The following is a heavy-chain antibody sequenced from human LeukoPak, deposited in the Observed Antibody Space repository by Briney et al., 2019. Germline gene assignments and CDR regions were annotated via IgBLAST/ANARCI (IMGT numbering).Heavy chain of an antibody. D-gene: IGHD5-18*01. V-gene: IGHV3-23*01. CDR1: GFTFSSYA. CDR3: ATKYSYGTDY. J-gene: IGHJ4*02. Sequence: GGSLRLSCAASGFTFSSYAMNWVRQAPGKGLEWVSAIGGSGGSTYYADSVKGRFTISRDNAKNSLYLQMNSLRAEDTAVYYCATKYSYGTDYWGQGTLVTVSS. CDR2: IGGSGGST.